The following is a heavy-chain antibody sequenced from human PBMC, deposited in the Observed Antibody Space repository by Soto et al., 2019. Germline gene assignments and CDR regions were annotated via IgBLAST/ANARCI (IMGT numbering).Heavy chain of an antibody. Sequence: GGSLRLSCAAAGFAFSTYAMTWVRQAPGKGLEWVSVISGSGGSSYYAASVKGRFTISRDNSKNTLFLQMNGLRAEDTAVYYCAKVTKRAAAGRYEYYKYGMDVWGQGTTVTGS. V-gene: IGHV3-23*01. J-gene: IGHJ6*02. CDR2: ISGSGGSS. CDR3: AKVTKRAAAGRYEYYKYGMDV. CDR1: GFAFSTYA. D-gene: IGHD6-13*01.